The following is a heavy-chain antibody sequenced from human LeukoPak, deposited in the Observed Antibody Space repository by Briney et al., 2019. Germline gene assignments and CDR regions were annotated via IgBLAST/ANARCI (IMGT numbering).Heavy chain of an antibody. J-gene: IGHJ4*02. V-gene: IGHV1-2*02. D-gene: IGHD2-2*01. CDR3: ARAYCSSTSCQPFDY. CDR2: INPNSGGT. CDR1: GYTFTGYY. Sequence: ASVRVSCKASGYTFTGYYMHWVRQAPGQGLEWMGWINPNSGGTNYAQKFQGRVTMTRDTSISTAYMELSSLRSEDTAVYYCARAYCSSTSCQPFDYWGQGTLVTVSS.